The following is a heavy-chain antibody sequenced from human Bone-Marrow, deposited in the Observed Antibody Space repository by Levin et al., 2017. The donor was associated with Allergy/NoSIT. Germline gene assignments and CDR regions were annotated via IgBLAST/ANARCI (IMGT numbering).Heavy chain of an antibody. CDR1: GGSIINDY. CDR2: IHYTGST. Sequence: KTGGSLRLSCTVSGGSIINDYWSWIRQPPGKRLEWIGYIHYTGSTNYNPSLKSRVTILVDTSKNQFSLKLSSVTAADSAVYYCARGGPSSKYLEYWGPGTLVTVSS. V-gene: IGHV4-59*01. CDR3: ARGGPSSKYLEY. D-gene: IGHD2-2*01. J-gene: IGHJ4*02.